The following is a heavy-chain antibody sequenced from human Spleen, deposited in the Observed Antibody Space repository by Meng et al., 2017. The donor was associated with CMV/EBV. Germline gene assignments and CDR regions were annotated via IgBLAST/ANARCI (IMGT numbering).Heavy chain of an antibody. CDR2: ISGSGGST. D-gene: IGHD3-3*01. Sequence: SCKASGGTFTKYAISWVRQAPGKGLEWVSGISGSGGSTYYADSVKGRFAISRDNSKKTLYLQMNSLRAEDTAVYYCAKDRNYDFWSGYSNDYWGQGTLVTVSS. CDR1: GGTFTKYA. V-gene: IGHV3-23*01. CDR3: AKDRNYDFWSGYSNDY. J-gene: IGHJ4*02.